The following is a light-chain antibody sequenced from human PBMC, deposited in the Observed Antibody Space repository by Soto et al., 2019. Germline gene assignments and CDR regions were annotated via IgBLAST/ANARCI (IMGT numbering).Light chain of an antibody. CDR1: SSDIGNNY. Sequence: QSVLTQPPSASGTPGQRVTISCSGSSSDIGNNYLYWYQQLPGTAANLLIYSNNQRPSGVPDRFSGCSPGTAASLATSGLRSEDEADYYCAAWDDSLSGVVLGGGTKLTVL. CDR2: SNN. J-gene: IGLJ2*01. V-gene: IGLV1-47*02. CDR3: AAWDDSLSGVV.